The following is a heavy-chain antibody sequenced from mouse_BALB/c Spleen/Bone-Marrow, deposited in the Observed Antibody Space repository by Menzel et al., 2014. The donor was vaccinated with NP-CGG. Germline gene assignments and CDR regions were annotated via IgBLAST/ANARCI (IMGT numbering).Heavy chain of an antibody. Sequence: VKLVESGPGLVAPSQSLSITCTVSGFSLTSYGVHWVRQPPGKGLEWQGVIWAGGSTNYNSALMSRLSISKDNSKSQVFLKMNSLQTDDTAMYYCARGLQYYAMDYWGQGTSVTVSS. CDR2: IWAGGST. D-gene: IGHD2-4*01. CDR1: GFSLTSYG. J-gene: IGHJ4*01. CDR3: ARGLQYYAMDY. V-gene: IGHV2-9*02.